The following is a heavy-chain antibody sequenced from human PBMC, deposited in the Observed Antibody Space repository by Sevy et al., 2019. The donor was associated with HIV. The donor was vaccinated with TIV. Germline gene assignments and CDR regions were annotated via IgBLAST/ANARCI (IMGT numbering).Heavy chain of an antibody. CDR1: GFTFSSNW. CDR2: VKQDMSEK. V-gene: IGHV3-7*01. CDR3: ARAQQVTMLVVIGGLYFDL. Sequence: GGSLRLSCVASGFTFSSNWMTWVRQAPGKGLEWVANVKQDMSEKYYADPVKGRFTISRDNAKNSLYLQMNSLRAEDTAVYYCARAQQVTMLVVIGGLYFDLWGQGTLVTVSS. D-gene: IGHD2-21*01. J-gene: IGHJ4*02.